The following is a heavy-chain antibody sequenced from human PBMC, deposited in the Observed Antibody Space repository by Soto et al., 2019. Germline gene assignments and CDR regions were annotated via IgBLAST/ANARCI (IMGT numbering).Heavy chain of an antibody. Sequence: EVQLLESGGGLVQPGGSLRLSCAASGFTFSNYAMSWVRQAPGKGLEWVSTISTSGGSTYSADSVKGRFTISRDNSKNTLYRQTNRLRAEDTAVYYCARDGLGAYTYGSYYFDYWGQGTLVTVSS. J-gene: IGHJ4*02. CDR3: ARDGLGAYTYGSYYFDY. V-gene: IGHV3-23*01. D-gene: IGHD5-18*01. CDR2: ISTSGGST. CDR1: GFTFSNYA.